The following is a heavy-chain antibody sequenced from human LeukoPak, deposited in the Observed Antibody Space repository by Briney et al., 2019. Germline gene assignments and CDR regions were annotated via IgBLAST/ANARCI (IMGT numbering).Heavy chain of an antibody. CDR1: GFTFSSYG. Sequence: GGSLRLSCAASGFTFSSYGMHWVRQAPGKGLEWVAFIRYDGSNKYYADSVKGRFTISRDNSKNTLYLQMNSLRAEDTAVYYCASLGLQYSSSPADDAFDIWGQGTMVTVSS. D-gene: IGHD6-6*01. CDR3: ASLGLQYSSSPADDAFDI. CDR2: IRYDGSNK. V-gene: IGHV3-30*02. J-gene: IGHJ3*02.